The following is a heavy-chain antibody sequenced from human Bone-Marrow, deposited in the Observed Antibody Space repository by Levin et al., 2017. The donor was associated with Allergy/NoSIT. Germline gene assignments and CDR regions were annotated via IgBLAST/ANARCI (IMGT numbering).Heavy chain of an antibody. J-gene: IGHJ6*03. CDR3: ARVLQYSYYYTDV. D-gene: IGHD2-21*01. V-gene: IGHV4-61*09. Sequence: SCTVSGVSITSGSYYWSWIRQPAGNGLEWIGHSYTSGNITYNPSLKSRVTISLDTSKNPFSLKLRSVTAADTAVYYCARVLQYSYYYTDVWGKGTMVTVSS. CDR1: GVSITSGSYY. CDR2: SYTSGNI.